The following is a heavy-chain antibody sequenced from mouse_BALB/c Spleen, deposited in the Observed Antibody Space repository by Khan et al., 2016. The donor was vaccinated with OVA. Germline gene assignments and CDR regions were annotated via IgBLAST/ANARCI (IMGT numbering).Heavy chain of an antibody. Sequence: QIQLVQSGPELKKPGETVKISCKASGYTFTNYGMNWVKQAPGKGLKWMGWINTYTGEPTYTDDFKGRVAFSLETSASTAYLQINNLTNEDMATYFCARGASYWYFDVWGAGTTVTVSS. CDR2: INTYTGEP. CDR1: GYTFTNYG. CDR3: ARGASYWYFDV. V-gene: IGHV9-1*02. J-gene: IGHJ1*01.